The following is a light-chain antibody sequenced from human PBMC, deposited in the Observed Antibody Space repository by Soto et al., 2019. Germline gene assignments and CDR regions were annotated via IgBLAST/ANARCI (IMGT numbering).Light chain of an antibody. J-gene: IGKJ1*01. CDR3: QQLNSYPQT. Sequence: IRLTQSPSSLSACVGDRVSMXCRASQGTCSDFDWFQQKPGQAPKPLIYAASTWQSGAPSRCSGSGSGTDFTLTISSLQPEDFATYYCQQLNSYPQTFGQGTKVDIK. V-gene: IGKV1-9*01. CDR2: AAS. CDR1: QGTCSD.